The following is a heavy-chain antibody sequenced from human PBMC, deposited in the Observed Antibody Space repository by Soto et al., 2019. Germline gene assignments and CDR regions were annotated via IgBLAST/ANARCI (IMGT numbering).Heavy chain of an antibody. CDR2: IWYDGSNK. CDR3: VKCGYGYHGMDV. CDR1: KFPSISNT. V-gene: IGHV3-33*03. J-gene: IGHJ6*02. Sequence: QHGGPLRPACPPSKFPSISNTMNWARPAPGEGPEWVAAIWYDGSNKYYADSVDGRFTISRDNSKNPLYLQMNSLRAEDTAVYYCVKCGYGYHGMDVWGQGTTVTVSS. D-gene: IGHD5-12*01.